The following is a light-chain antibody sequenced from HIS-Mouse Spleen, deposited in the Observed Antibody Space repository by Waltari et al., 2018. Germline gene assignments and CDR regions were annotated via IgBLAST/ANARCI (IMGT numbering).Light chain of an antibody. CDR2: EDN. V-gene: IGLV6-57*04. J-gene: IGLJ3*02. CDR1: SGSIASNY. CDR3: QSYDSSNWV. Sequence: NFMLTQPHSVSESPGKTVTISCTRSSGSIASNYVQWYQQRPGSAPTTVIYEDNQRPSGVPVRFSGSIDSSSTSASLTISGLKTEDEADYYCQSYDSSNWVFGGGTKLTVL.